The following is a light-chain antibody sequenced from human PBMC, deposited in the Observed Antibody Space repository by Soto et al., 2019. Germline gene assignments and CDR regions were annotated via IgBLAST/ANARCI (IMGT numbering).Light chain of an antibody. V-gene: IGKV1-9*01. Sequence: IQLTQSPSSLSASVGDRVTITCRASQGVSSFLAWYQQKPGKAPKLLIYTISTLQSGVPSRFSGSGSGTDFTLTISSLQPDDSATYYCQHYNTYTWTFGLGTRVE. CDR3: QHYNTYTWT. CDR2: TIS. J-gene: IGKJ1*01. CDR1: QGVSSF.